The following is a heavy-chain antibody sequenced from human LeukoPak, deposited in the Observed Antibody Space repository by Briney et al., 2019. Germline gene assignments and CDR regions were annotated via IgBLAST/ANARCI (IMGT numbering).Heavy chain of an antibody. CDR3: AKDRSSGCLDY. V-gene: IGHV3-30*18. D-gene: IGHD6-19*01. CDR2: ISYDGDYK. Sequence: WRSLRLSRAASGFTFSNYAMHWVRQAPGKGLEWVAVISYDGDYKYYPDSVKGRFTISRDNSKNTLSLQMNSLRVEDTAVYYCAKDRSSGCLDYWGQGTLVTVSS. CDR1: GFTFSNYA. J-gene: IGHJ4*02.